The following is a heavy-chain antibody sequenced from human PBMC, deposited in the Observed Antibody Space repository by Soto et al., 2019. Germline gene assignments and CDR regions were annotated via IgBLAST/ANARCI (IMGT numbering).Heavy chain of an antibody. D-gene: IGHD3-16*01. CDR2: ISSSSSYT. CDR1: GFTFSAYY. CDR3: ARDAGGANTVDY. J-gene: IGHJ4*02. V-gene: IGHV3-11*06. Sequence: GGSLRLFCAASGFTFSAYYMSWIRQAPGKGLEWVSYISSSSSYTNYADSVKGRFTISRDNAKNSLYLQMNSLRAEDTAVYYCARDAGGANTVDYWGQGTLFTVSS.